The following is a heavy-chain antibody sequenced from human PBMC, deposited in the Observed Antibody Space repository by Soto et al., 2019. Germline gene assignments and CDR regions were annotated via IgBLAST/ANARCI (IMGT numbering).Heavy chain of an antibody. Sequence: QVQLVQSGAEVKKPGASVQVSCEASGYIFTSFDIHWVRQAPGQGLEWMVWMNPNKGHTGYAEKFQGRVTMTRNTSMKIAYMELSSLRSDDTAVYYCARGPNYCDYWGQGTLVTVSS. CDR1: GYIFTSFD. CDR2: MNPNKGHT. CDR3: ARGPNYCDY. V-gene: IGHV1-8*01. J-gene: IGHJ4*02.